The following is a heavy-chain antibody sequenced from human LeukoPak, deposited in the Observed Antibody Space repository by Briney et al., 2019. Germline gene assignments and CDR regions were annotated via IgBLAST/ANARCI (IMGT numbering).Heavy chain of an antibody. V-gene: IGHV1-2*02. CDR3: ARATPTTYCSSTSCYYYYYYMDV. CDR2: INPNSGGT. CDR1: GYSFTAYY. D-gene: IGHD2-2*01. Sequence: ASVKVSCKASGYSFTAYYIHWVRQAPGQGLEWMGWINPNSGGTNYAQKFQGRVTMTRDTSISTAYMELSRLRSDDTAVYYCARATPTTYCSSTSCYYYYYYMDVWGKGTTVTVSS. J-gene: IGHJ6*03.